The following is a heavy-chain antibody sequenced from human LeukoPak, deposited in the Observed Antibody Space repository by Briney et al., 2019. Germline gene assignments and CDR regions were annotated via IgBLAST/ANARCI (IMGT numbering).Heavy chain of an antibody. V-gene: IGHV1-46*01. D-gene: IGHD1-26*01. CDR1: GYTFTSYY. CDR3: ARGRGQWELLEAGDFDY. Sequence: ASVKVSCKASGYTFTSYYMHWVRQAPGQGLEWMGIINPSGGSTSYAQKFQGRVTMTRDTSTSTVYMELSSLRSEDTAVYYCARGRGQWELLEAGDFDYWGQGTLVTVSS. CDR2: INPSGGST. J-gene: IGHJ4*02.